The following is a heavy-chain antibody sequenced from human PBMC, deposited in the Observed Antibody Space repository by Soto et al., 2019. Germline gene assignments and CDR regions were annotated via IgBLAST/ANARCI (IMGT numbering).Heavy chain of an antibody. CDR3: TTDDRPYFDY. CDR2: ISRSGGST. J-gene: IGHJ4*02. CDR1: GFPFNSYA. D-gene: IGHD3-22*01. V-gene: IGHV3-23*01. Sequence: AGGSLRLSCAASGFPFNSYAMTWVRQAPGKGLEWVSVISRSGGSTYYADSVKGRSTISRDTSKNTLYLQMNSLKTEDTAVYYCTTDDRPYFDYWGQGTLVTVSS.